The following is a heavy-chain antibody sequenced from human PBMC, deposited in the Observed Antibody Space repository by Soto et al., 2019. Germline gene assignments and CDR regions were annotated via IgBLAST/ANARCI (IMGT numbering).Heavy chain of an antibody. J-gene: IGHJ3*02. CDR1: GGTFSSYA. Sequence: QVQLVQSGAEVKKPGSSVKVSCKASGGTFSSYAISWVRQAPGQGLEWMGGIIPIFGTANYAQQFQGRVTITADESTSTAYMELSSLRSEDTAVYYCAGPYDSSGPDAFDIWGQGTMVTVSS. CDR2: IIPIFGTA. CDR3: AGPYDSSGPDAFDI. V-gene: IGHV1-69*12. D-gene: IGHD3-22*01.